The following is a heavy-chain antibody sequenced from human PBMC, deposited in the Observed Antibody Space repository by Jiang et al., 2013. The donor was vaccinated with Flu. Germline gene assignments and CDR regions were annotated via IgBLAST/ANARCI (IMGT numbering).Heavy chain of an antibody. J-gene: IGHJ5*02. CDR2: INPGGTRA. Sequence: SGYTITNHWMHWARQAPGQGLEWVGVINPGGTRANYAQKFQGRITMTRDTSTSTVYMELSNLRSEDTAVYYCARDQSERDITWWFDPWGQGTLVTVSS. V-gene: IGHV1-46*01. CDR1: GYTITNHW. CDR3: ARDQSERDITWWFDP. D-gene: IGHD3-3*01.